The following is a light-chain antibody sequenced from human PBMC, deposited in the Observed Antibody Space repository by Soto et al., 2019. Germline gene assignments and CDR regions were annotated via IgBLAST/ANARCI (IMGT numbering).Light chain of an antibody. CDR2: DVS. V-gene: IGLV2-18*02. CDR1: SSDVGSYNR. Sequence: QSALTQPPSVSGSPGQSVAISCTGTSSDVGSYNRVSWYQQSPGTAPKLLIYDVSNRPSGVPDRFSGSKSGNTASLTISGLQAEDDADYYCSSFTSSDTYVFGTGTKLTVL. CDR3: SSFTSSDTYV. J-gene: IGLJ1*01.